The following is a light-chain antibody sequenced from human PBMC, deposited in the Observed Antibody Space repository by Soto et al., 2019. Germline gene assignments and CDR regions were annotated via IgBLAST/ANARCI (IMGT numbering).Light chain of an antibody. J-gene: IGLJ1*01. CDR3: SSYTRRSTLHV. Sequence: QSALTQPASVSGSPGQSITISCTGTSSDVGGYNYVSWYQQHPGKAPKLMIYDVSNRPPGVSNRFSGSKSGNTASLTISGLQAEDEADYYCSSYTRRSTLHVFGTGTTLTVL. CDR2: DVS. CDR1: SSDVGGYNY. V-gene: IGLV2-14*01.